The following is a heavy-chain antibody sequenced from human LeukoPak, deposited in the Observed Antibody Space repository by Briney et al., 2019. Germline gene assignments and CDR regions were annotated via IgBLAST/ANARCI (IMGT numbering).Heavy chain of an antibody. CDR3: ARAVSSSWYAAY. Sequence: GGSLRLSCATSGFSFTAYTIHWVRQAPGEGPEWVALGSGDGSHKQYAASVQGRFTISRDNSKSTVYLEMNSLKDGDTGIYYCARAVSSSWYAAYWGHGTRVTVSS. J-gene: IGHJ4*01. D-gene: IGHD6-13*01. V-gene: IGHV3-30*04. CDR2: GSGDGSHK. CDR1: GFSFTAYT.